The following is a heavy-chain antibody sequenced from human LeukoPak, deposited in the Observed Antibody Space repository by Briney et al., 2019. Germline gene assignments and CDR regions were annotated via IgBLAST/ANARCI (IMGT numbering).Heavy chain of an antibody. CDR3: AITRRGVIIPPVDY. Sequence: PSETLSLTCTVSGGSISSSSYYWGWIRQPPGKGLEWIGSIYYSGSTYYNPSLKSRVTISVDTSKNQFSLKLSSVTAADTAVYYCAITRRGVIIPPVDYWGQGTLVTVSS. CDR2: IYYSGST. V-gene: IGHV4-39*07. CDR1: GGSISSSSYY. D-gene: IGHD3-10*01. J-gene: IGHJ4*02.